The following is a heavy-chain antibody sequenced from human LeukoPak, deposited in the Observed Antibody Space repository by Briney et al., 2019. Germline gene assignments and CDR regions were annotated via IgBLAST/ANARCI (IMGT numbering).Heavy chain of an antibody. J-gene: IGHJ5*02. CDR1: GYSISSGYY. V-gene: IGHV4-38-2*02. CDR2: IYHSGST. CDR3: ARDTDIVVVPSWFDP. D-gene: IGHD2-2*01. Sequence: TSETLSLTXTVSGYSISSGYYWGWIRKPPGKGLERIGSIYHSGSTYYNPSLKSRVTISVDTSKNQFSLKLSSVTAADTAVYYCARDTDIVVVPSWFDPWGQGTLVTVSS.